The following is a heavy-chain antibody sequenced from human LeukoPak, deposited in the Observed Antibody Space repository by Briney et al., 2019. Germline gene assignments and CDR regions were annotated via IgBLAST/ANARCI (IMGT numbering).Heavy chain of an antibody. D-gene: IGHD6-19*01. Sequence: GASVKVSCKASGYTFTSYGITWVRQAPGQGLEWMGWISAYNGNTNYAQNLQGRVTMTTDTATTTVFMELRSLRSDDTAVYYCARSTIAVPGYDYYYMDVWGKGTTVTVSS. J-gene: IGHJ6*03. CDR2: ISAYNGNT. V-gene: IGHV1-18*01. CDR1: GYTFTSYG. CDR3: ARSTIAVPGYDYYYMDV.